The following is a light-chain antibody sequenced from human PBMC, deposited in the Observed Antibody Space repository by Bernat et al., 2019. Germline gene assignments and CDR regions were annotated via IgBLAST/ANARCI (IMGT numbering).Light chain of an antibody. V-gene: IGKV1-12*01. CDR3: QQADSFPGT. J-gene: IGKJ1*01. CDR1: QGISSW. Sequence: DIQMTQSPSSVSASVGDRVTISCRASQGISSWLAWYQQRPGKAPMLLIYAASNLQTGVPSRFSGSGSGTDFTLTISTLQPEDSATYYCQQADSFPGTFGQGTKVEIK. CDR2: AAS.